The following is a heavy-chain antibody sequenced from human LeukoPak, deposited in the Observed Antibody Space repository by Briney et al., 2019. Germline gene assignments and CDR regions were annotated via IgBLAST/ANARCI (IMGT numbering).Heavy chain of an antibody. V-gene: IGHV4-34*01. CDR1: GGSFSGYY. J-gene: IGHJ6*03. Sequence: SETLSLTCAVYGGSFSGYYWSWIRQPPGKGLAWIGEINHSGSTNYNPSLKSRVTISVDTSKNQFSLKLSSVTAADTAVYYCASIAARRYYYYYYMDVWGKGTTVTVSS. CDR2: INHSGST. CDR3: ASIAARRYYYYYYMDV. D-gene: IGHD6-6*01.